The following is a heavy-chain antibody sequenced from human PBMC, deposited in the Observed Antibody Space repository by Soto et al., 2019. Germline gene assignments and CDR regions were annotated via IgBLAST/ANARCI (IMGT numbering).Heavy chain of an antibody. CDR2: IRYDGSNK. CDR3: ARGAKGNYYDSSGYYYKFTLFDY. D-gene: IGHD3-22*01. J-gene: IGHJ4*02. CDR1: GFTFSSYG. V-gene: IGHV3-33*01. Sequence: QVQLVESGGGVVQPGRSLRLSCAASGFTFSSYGMHWVRQAPGKGLEWVAGIRYDGSNKYYADSVKGRFTISRDNSKNTLYPEMNSLRAEDTAVYYCARGAKGNYYDSSGYYYKFTLFDYWGQGTLVTVSS.